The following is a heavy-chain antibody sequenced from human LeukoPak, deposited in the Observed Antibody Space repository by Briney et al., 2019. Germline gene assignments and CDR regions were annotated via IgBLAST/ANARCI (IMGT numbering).Heavy chain of an antibody. D-gene: IGHD3-22*01. CDR3: ARVYYYDSSGYLGGMDV. CDR1: GFTFSSYA. J-gene: IGHJ6*02. Sequence: GRSLRLSCAASGFTFSSYAMHWVRQAPGEGLEWVAVISYDGSNKYYADSVKGRFTISRDNSKNTLYLQMNSQRAEDTAVYYCARVYYYDSSGYLGGMDVWGQGTTVTVSS. CDR2: ISYDGSNK. V-gene: IGHV3-30-3*01.